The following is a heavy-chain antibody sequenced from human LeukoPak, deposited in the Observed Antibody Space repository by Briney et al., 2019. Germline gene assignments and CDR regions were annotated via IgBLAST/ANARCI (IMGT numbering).Heavy chain of an antibody. CDR3: ARDGVGLGGTGGGVNWFDP. CDR1: GYTFTGYY. V-gene: IGHV1-2*02. Sequence: GASVKVSCKASGYTFTGYYMHWVRQAPGQGLEWMGWINPNSGGTNYAQKFQGRVTMTRDTSISTAYMELSRLRSDDTAVYYCARDGVGLGGTGGGVNWFDPWGQGTLVTVSS. CDR2: INPNSGGT. D-gene: IGHD3-16*01. J-gene: IGHJ5*02.